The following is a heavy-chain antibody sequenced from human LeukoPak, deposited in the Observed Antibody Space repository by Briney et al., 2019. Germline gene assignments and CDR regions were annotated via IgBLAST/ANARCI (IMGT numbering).Heavy chain of an antibody. V-gene: IGHV1-8*02. CDR3: ARIAAAGTPYYYYYMDV. J-gene: IGHJ6*03. CDR1: GYTFTSYG. Sequence: ASVKVSCKASGYTFTSYGISWVRQATGQGLEWMGWMNPNSGNTGYAQKFQGRVTMTRNTSISTAYMELSSLRSEDTAVYYCARIAAAGTPYYYYYMDVWGKGTTVTISS. CDR2: MNPNSGNT. D-gene: IGHD6-13*01.